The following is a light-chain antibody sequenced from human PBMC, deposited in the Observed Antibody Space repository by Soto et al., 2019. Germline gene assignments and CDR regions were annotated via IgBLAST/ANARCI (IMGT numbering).Light chain of an antibody. V-gene: IGKV3-11*01. Sequence: EIVLTQSPATLSLSPGERATLSCRASQSVSSYLAWYQQKPGQAPRLLIYDASNRATGIPARFSGSGSGTDFTRTISSLEPDDFAVYYCQERSDWPSTFGGGTKVHIK. CDR1: QSVSSY. J-gene: IGKJ4*01. CDR2: DAS. CDR3: QERSDWPST.